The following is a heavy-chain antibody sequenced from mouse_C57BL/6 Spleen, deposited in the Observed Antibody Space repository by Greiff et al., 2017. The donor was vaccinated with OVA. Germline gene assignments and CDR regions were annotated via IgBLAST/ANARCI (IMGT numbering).Heavy chain of an antibody. D-gene: IGHD1-1*01. J-gene: IGHJ2*01. CDR3: ARGVRHYGSSNDY. V-gene: IGHV1-78*01. Sequence: VQLQQSDAELVKPGASVKISCKASGYTFTDHTIHWMKQRPEQGLEWIGYIYPRDGSTKYNEKFKGKATLTAEKSSSTAYMQLNRLTSDDSAVYCCARGVRHYGSSNDYWGQGTTLTVSS. CDR1: GYTFTDHT. CDR2: IYPRDGST.